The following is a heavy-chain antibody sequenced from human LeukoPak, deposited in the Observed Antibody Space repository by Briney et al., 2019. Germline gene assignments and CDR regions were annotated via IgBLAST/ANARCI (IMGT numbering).Heavy chain of an antibody. V-gene: IGHV3-9*01. CDR3: AKDIRASGYYYYGMDV. CDR1: GFTFDDYA. Sequence: GRSLRLSCSASGFTFDDYAMHWVRQAPGKGLEWVSGISWNSGSIDYADSVKGRFTISRDNAKNSLYLQMNSLRAEDTALYYCAKDIRASGYYYYGMDVWGQGTTVTVSS. D-gene: IGHD3-10*01. J-gene: IGHJ6*02. CDR2: ISWNSGSI.